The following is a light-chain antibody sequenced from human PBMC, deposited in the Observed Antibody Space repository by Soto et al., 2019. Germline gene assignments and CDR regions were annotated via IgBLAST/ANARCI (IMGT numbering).Light chain of an antibody. CDR2: LEGSGSY. J-gene: IGLJ2*01. CDR3: ETCDSNILL. CDR1: SGHSSYI. Sequence: QPVLTQSSSASASLGSSVKLTCTLSSGHSSYIIAWHQQQPGKAPRYLMKLEGSGSYNKGSGVPDRFSGSSSGADRYLTISNLQFEDEADYYCETCDSNILLFVGGTKLTVL. V-gene: IGLV4-60*02.